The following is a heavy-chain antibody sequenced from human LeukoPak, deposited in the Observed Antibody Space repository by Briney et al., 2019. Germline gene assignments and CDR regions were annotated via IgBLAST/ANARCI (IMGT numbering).Heavy chain of an antibody. D-gene: IGHD3-10*02. CDR2: INGNGGNT. V-gene: IGHV3-23*01. CDR3: AELGITMIGGV. Sequence: PGGSLRLSRAASGVTFSNYGMSWVRQAPGKGLEWVSGINGNGGNTDYADSVKGRFTISRDNAKNSLYLQMNSLRAEDTAVYYCAELGITMIGGVWGKGTTVTISS. CDR1: GVTFSNYG. J-gene: IGHJ6*04.